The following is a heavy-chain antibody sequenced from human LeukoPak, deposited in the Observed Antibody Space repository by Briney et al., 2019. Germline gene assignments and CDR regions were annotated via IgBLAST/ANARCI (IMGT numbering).Heavy chain of an antibody. V-gene: IGHV4-30-2*03. CDR2: IYHSGST. Sequence: SETLSLTCAVSGGSISSGGYSWSWIRQPPGKGLEWIGHIYHSGSTYYNPSLKSRVTISVDTSKNQFSLKLSSVTAADTAVYYCASLPYYYDSSGLLYFDYWGQGTLVTVSS. D-gene: IGHD3-22*01. CDR3: ASLPYYYDSSGLLYFDY. CDR1: GGSISSGGYS. J-gene: IGHJ4*02.